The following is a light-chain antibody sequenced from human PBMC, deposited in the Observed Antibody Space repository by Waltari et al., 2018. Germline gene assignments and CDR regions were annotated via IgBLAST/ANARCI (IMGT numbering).Light chain of an antibody. CDR1: SNDIGDYTY. J-gene: IGLJ3*02. V-gene: IGLV2-11*01. CDR3: CAYAGTYTWV. CDR2: DVY. Sequence: QSALPQPRSVSASPGEAVTIPCTGSSNDIGDYTYVSWYLQLPGKAPKLILYDVYKRPSGVPDRFSGSKSATTASLTISGLHLDDEGDYYCCAYAGTYTWVFGGGTQVTVL.